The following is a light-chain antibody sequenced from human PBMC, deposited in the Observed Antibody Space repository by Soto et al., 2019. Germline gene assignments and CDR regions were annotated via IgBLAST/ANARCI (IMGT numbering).Light chain of an antibody. Sequence: DIQMTQSPSSLSASVGDRVTITCRASRSIGSYLNWYQHKPGKAPKVLIYAASSLQSGVPSRFSGSGSGTDFTLTISSLQPEDFATYSCQQSYSTPWTFGQGTKVQTK. CDR2: AAS. CDR1: RSIGSY. CDR3: QQSYSTPWT. V-gene: IGKV1-39*01. J-gene: IGKJ1*01.